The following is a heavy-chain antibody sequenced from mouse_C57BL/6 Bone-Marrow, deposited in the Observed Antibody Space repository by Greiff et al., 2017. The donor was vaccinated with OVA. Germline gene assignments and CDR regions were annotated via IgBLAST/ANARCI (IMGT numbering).Heavy chain of an antibody. D-gene: IGHD1-1*01. CDR1: GYTFTSYW. CDR3: FHYYGSSYFDY. Sequence: VQLKQSGTVLARPGASVKMSCKTSGYTFTSYWMHWVKQRPGQGLEWIGAIYPGNSDTSYNQKFKGKAKLTAVTSASTAYMELSSLTNEDSAVYYCFHYYGSSYFDYWGQGTTLTVSS. V-gene: IGHV1-5*01. CDR2: IYPGNSDT. J-gene: IGHJ2*01.